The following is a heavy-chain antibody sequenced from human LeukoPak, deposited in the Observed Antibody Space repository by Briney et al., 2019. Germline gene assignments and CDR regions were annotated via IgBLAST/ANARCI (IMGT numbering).Heavy chain of an antibody. CDR1: GYTFTGYY. D-gene: IGHD2-2*01. CDR3: ARAGYCSSTSCLYYFDY. V-gene: IGHV1-2*02. J-gene: IGHJ4*02. Sequence: ASVKVSCKASGYTFTGYYMHWVRQAPGQGLEWMGWISPNSGGTNYAQKFQGRVTMTRDTSISTAYMELSRLRSDDTAVYYCARAGYCSSTSCLYYFDYWGQGTLVTVSS. CDR2: ISPNSGGT.